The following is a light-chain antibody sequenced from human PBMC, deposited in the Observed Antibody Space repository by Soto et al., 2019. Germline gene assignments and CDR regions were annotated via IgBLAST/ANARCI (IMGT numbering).Light chain of an antibody. J-gene: IGKJ1*01. CDR2: KAS. V-gene: IGKV1-5*03. CDR1: QTISSW. Sequence: DIHMTQSPSTLSGSVGDRVTITCRASQTISSWLAWYQQKPVKAPKLLIYKASTLKSGVPSRFSGSGSGTEFTLTISSLQPDDFETYYCQHYNSYSEAFGQGTKVDIK. CDR3: QHYNSYSEA.